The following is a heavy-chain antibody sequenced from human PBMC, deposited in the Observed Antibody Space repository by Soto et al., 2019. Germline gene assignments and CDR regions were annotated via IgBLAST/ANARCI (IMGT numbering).Heavy chain of an antibody. J-gene: IGHJ6*02. D-gene: IGHD1-26*01. CDR1: GGSISSSNW. CDR2: IYHSGST. CDR3: ARDGIVGATDYYYGMDV. Sequence: SETLSLTCAVSGGSISSSNWWSWVRQPPGKGLEWIGEIYHSGSTNYNPSLKSRVTISVDKSKNQFSLKLSSVTAADTAVYYCARDGIVGATDYYYGMDVWGQGTTVTVSS. V-gene: IGHV4-4*02.